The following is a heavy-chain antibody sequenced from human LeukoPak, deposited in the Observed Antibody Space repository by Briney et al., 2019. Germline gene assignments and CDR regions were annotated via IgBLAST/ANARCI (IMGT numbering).Heavy chain of an antibody. V-gene: IGHV4-34*01. CDR3: ARAPCITMVRGVCDAFDI. Sequence: SETLSHTCVVYGGSFSGYYWSWIRQPPGKGLEWIGEINHSGSTNYNPSIKSRVTISVDTSKNQCSLKLSSVTAADTAVYYCARAPCITMVRGVCDAFDIWGQGTMVTVSS. CDR1: GGSFSGYY. CDR2: INHSGST. D-gene: IGHD3-10*01. J-gene: IGHJ3*02.